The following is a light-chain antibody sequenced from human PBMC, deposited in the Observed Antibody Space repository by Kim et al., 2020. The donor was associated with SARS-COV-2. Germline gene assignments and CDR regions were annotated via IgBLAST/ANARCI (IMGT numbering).Light chain of an antibody. Sequence: ASTGDRVTITCRASQGISSYLAWYQQKPGKGPKLLIYAASTLQSGVPSRFSGSGSGTDFTLTISCLQSEDFATYYCQQYYSYPPTFGGGTKVDIK. V-gene: IGKV1-8*01. J-gene: IGKJ4*01. CDR2: AAS. CDR3: QQYYSYPPT. CDR1: QGISSY.